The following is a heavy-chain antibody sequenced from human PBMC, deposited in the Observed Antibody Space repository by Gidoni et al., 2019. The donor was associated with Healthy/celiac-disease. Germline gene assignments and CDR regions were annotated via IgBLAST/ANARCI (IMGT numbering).Heavy chain of an antibody. CDR1: GFTFSSSA. Sequence: EVQLLESGGGLVQPGGSLRLSCAASGFTFSSSAMSWVRQAPGKGLEWVSAISGSGGSTYYADSVKGRFTISRDNSKNTLYLQMNSLRAEDTAVYYCAKSRYTIFGVVPLYYFDYWGQGTLVTVSS. CDR2: ISGSGGST. CDR3: AKSRYTIFGVVPLYYFDY. J-gene: IGHJ4*02. V-gene: IGHV3-23*01. D-gene: IGHD3-3*01.